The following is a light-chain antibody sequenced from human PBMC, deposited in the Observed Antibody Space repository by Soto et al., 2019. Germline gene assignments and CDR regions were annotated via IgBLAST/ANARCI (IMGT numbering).Light chain of an antibody. CDR2: DVS. CDR3: SSYTGSSTLVV. J-gene: IGLJ2*01. Sequence: QSALTQPPSVSGSPGQSVSISCTGTSSDVGRYNHVSWYQQPPGTAPKLMIYDVSNRPSGVPDRFSGSKSGNTASLTISGLQAGDEAEYYCSSYTGSSTLVVFGGGTQLTVL. CDR1: SSDVGRYNH. V-gene: IGLV2-18*02.